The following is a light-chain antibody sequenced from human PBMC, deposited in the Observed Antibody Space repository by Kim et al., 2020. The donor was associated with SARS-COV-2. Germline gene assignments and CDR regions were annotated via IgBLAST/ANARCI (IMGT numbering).Light chain of an antibody. V-gene: IGKV3-11*01. CDR2: DAS. CDR1: QSVSSY. Sequence: SPGERATLSCRASQSVSSYLAWYQQKPGQAPRLLIYDASNRATGIPARFSGNGSGTDFTLTISSLEPEDFAVYYCQQRSNWPPWTFGQGTKVDIK. CDR3: QQRSNWPPWT. J-gene: IGKJ1*01.